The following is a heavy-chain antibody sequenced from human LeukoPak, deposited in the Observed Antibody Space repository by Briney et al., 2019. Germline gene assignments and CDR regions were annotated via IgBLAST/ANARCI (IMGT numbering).Heavy chain of an antibody. V-gene: IGHV1-8*01. Sequence: ASVKVSCKASGYTFTSYDINWVRQATGQGPEWMGWMNPNSGNTGYAQKFQGRVTMTRNTSISTAYMELSSLRSEDTAVYYCARVVVVVAATYNWFDPWGQGTLVTVSS. J-gene: IGHJ5*02. CDR1: GYTFTSYD. CDR2: MNPNSGNT. D-gene: IGHD2-15*01. CDR3: ARVVVVVAATYNWFDP.